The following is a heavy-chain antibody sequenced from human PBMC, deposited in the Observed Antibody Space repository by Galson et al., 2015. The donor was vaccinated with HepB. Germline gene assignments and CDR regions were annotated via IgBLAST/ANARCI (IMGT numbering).Heavy chain of an antibody. D-gene: IGHD4-17*01. CDR3: ARSPKRGVTTSGWFDP. CDR2: INAGNGNT. J-gene: IGHJ5*02. Sequence: SVKVSCKASGYTFTSYAMHWVRQAPGQRLEWMGWINAGNGNTKYSQKFQGRVTITRDTSASTAYMELSSLRSEDTAVYYCARSPKRGVTTSGWFDPWGQGTLVTVSS. V-gene: IGHV1-3*01. CDR1: GYTFTSYA.